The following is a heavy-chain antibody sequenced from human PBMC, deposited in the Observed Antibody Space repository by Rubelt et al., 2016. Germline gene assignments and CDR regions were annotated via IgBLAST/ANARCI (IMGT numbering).Heavy chain of an antibody. D-gene: IGHD2-2*01. Sequence: QVQLVQSGAEVKKPGASVKVSCKASGYTFTSYAMHWVRQAPGQRLEWMGWINAGSGNTKSSQKFQGRVTITRETSASTAYMEPSSLRSEDTAVYYCARGEVAVPAATRQNWGFDPWGQGTLVTVSS. CDR3: ARGEVAVPAATRQNWGFDP. CDR2: INAGSGNT. CDR1: GYTFTSYA. V-gene: IGHV1-3*01. J-gene: IGHJ5*02.